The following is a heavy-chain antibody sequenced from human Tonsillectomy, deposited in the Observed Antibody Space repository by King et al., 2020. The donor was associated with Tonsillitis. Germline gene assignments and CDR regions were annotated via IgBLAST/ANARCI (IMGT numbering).Heavy chain of an antibody. V-gene: IGHV3-74*01. J-gene: IGHJ3*02. CDR2: INSDESST. CDR1: GCTLTNYW. CDR3: ARPVASTRNAFDI. Sequence: VQLVESGGVLVQPGGSLRLSCAASGCTLTNYWMHWVRQGPGTGLVWVSRINSDESSTNYADSVKGRFTIPRDNAKNTLYLQMNSLRAEDTAVYYCARPVASTRNAFDIWGQGTMVTVSS. D-gene: IGHD6-19*01.